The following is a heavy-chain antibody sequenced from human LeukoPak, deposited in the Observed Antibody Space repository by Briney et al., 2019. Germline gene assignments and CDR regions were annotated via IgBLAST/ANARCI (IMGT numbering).Heavy chain of an antibody. CDR3: ARDADSSGWYRSRGYNWFDP. CDR1: GGTFSSYA. D-gene: IGHD6-19*01. Sequence: ASVKVSCKASGGTFSSYAISWVRQAPGQGLEWMGGIIPIFGTANYAQKFQGRVTITADESTSTAYMELSSLRSEDTAVYYCARDADSSGWYRSRGYNWFDPWGQGTLVTVSS. V-gene: IGHV1-69*13. CDR2: IIPIFGTA. J-gene: IGHJ5*02.